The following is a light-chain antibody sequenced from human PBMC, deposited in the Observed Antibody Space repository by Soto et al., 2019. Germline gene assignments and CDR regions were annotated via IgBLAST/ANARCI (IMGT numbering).Light chain of an antibody. Sequence: IQMTQSPSTLSASVGDRVTITCRASQSIDTALAWYQQKPGKAPNLLIYKASNLESGVPSRFSGSGSGTEFTLTISSLQPDDFATYYCQQYYSYLTFGQGTKLEIK. CDR3: QQYYSYLT. CDR2: KAS. V-gene: IGKV1-5*03. J-gene: IGKJ2*01. CDR1: QSIDTA.